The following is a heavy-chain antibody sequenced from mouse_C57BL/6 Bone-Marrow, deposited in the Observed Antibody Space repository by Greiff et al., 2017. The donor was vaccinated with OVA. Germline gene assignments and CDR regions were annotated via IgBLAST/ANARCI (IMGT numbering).Heavy chain of an antibody. CDR3: ARGPLRLGFGY. Sequence: QVQLQQSGPGLVAPSQSLSINCTVSGFSLTSYGVPWVRQPPGKGLAWLGVIWAGGSTNYNSALMSRLSISKDNSKSQVFLKMNSLQTDATAMYYCARGPLRLGFGYWGQGTLVTVSA. J-gene: IGHJ3*02. CDR1: GFSLTSYG. V-gene: IGHV2-9*02. CDR2: IWAGGST. D-gene: IGHD1-2*01.